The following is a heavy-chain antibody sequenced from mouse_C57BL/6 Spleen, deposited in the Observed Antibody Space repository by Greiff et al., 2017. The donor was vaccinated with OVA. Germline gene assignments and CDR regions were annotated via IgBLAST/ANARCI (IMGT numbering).Heavy chain of an antibody. CDR1: GFSLTSYG. CDR2: IWSGGST. D-gene: IGHD2-1*01. CDR3: ARKRHGNWFAY. J-gene: IGHJ3*01. V-gene: IGHV2-2*01. Sequence: QVQLQQSGPGLVQPSPSLSITCTVSGFSLTSYGVHWVRQSPGKGLEWLGVIWSGGSTANNAAFIPRLSISKDNSKSKFCFKMNSLQADDTAIYYCARKRHGNWFAYWGQGTLVTVSA.